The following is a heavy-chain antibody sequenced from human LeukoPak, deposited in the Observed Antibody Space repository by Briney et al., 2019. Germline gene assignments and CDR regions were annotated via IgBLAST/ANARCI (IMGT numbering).Heavy chain of an antibody. CDR3: AREAAGSAFDM. V-gene: IGHV6-1*01. CDR2: TYYRSKWSN. J-gene: IGHJ3*02. CDR1: GVSVSSNTAA. Sequence: SQTLSLTCAISGVSVSSNTAAWNWIRQSPSRGLEWLGRTYYRSKWSNDSALSVRSRLSVNPDTSKNQLFLHLKSVITADSAVYYCAREAAGSAFDMGSEETMVTVS. D-gene: IGHD3-10*01.